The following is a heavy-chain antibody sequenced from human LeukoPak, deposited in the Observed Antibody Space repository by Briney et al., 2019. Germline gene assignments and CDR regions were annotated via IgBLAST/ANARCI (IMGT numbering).Heavy chain of an antibody. D-gene: IGHD4-17*01. CDR1: GFIFYSYA. J-gene: IGHJ4*02. CDR3: ARAGYGDPHFDC. Sequence: GGYLRLSCGATGFIFYSYARHRVRQAPGKGLEGVAVISYDGINKYYADSVKGRFTISRDNSKNTLYLQMNSLRAEDTAAYYCARAGYGDPHFDCWGQGTLVTVSS. V-gene: IGHV3-30*04. CDR2: ISYDGINK.